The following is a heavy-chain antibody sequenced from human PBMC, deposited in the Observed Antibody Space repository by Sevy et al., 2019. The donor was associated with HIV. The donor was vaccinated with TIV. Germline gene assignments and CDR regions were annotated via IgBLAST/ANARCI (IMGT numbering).Heavy chain of an antibody. CDR2: ISYDGSNK. CDR1: GFPFSTYA. CDR3: ARDLRSNYNNYFDP. J-gene: IGHJ5*02. Sequence: GGSLRLSCAASGFPFSTYALHWVRQAPGKGLEWVAVISYDGSNKYYADSVKGRFTISRDSSKNTLYLQMNSLPTEDTAVYYCARDLRSNYNNYFDPWGQGTLVTVSS. D-gene: IGHD4-4*01. V-gene: IGHV3-30-3*01.